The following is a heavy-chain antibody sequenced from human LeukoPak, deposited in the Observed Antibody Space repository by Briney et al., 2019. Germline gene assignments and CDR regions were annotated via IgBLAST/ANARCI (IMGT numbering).Heavy chain of an antibody. CDR2: ISYDGSNK. Sequence: AXGFPFTXXGMHXVRQAPGKGLEWVALISYDGSNKYYADSVKGRFTISRDNSKKTLYLQMNSLRPEDTAVYYCAGGTYHGDYWGHGTQVTVSS. V-gene: IGHV3-30*03. J-gene: IGHJ4*01. CDR3: AGGTYHGDY. CDR1: GFPFTXXG. D-gene: IGHD1-26*01.